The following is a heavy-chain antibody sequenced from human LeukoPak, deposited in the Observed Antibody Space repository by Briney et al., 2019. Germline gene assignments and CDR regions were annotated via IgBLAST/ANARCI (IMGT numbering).Heavy chain of an antibody. V-gene: IGHV4-39*01. CDR1: GGSISSGSYF. J-gene: IGHJ4*02. CDR2: RYYSGST. CDR3: ARQYDY. Sequence: PSETLSLTCTVSGGSISSGSYFWGWVRQPPGKGLEWIGSRYYSGSTDYNPSLKSRVTISAGTSKNQFSLKLTSVTAADTAVYYCARQYDYWGQGTLVTVSS.